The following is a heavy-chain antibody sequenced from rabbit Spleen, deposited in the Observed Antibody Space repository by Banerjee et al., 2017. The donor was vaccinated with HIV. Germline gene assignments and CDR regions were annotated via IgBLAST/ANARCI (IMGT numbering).Heavy chain of an antibody. CDR3: ARDGDDDMGDVDL. CDR2: IGIAGGSP. J-gene: IGHJ4*01. D-gene: IGHD2-1*01. V-gene: IGHV1S45*01. CDR1: GFSFSGSYW. Sequence: QEQLEESGGDLVKPEGSLTLTCTASGFSFSGSYWICWVRQAPGKGLEWIACIGIAGGSPGYASWAKGRFTISKTSSTTVTLQMTSLTGADTATYFCARDGDDDMGDVDLWGPGTLVT.